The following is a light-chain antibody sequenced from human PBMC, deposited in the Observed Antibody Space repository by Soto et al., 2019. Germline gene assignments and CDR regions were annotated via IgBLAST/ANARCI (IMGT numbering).Light chain of an antibody. V-gene: IGKV1-9*01. Sequence: DIPLTQSPSFLSASVGDRVTITCRASQGISSYLPWYQQKPGKAPKLLIYAASPLQSGVPSRFSGSASGTEFTLPIRSLQPQDFATYYCQQLNSYPPKYTFGQGTKLEIK. CDR1: QGISSY. CDR3: QQLNSYPPKYT. CDR2: AAS. J-gene: IGKJ2*01.